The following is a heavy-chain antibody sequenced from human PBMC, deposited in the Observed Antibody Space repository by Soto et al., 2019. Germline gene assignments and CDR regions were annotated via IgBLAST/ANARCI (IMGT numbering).Heavy chain of an antibody. CDR2: INHSGSS. J-gene: IGHJ4*02. Sequence: QVQLQQWGAGLLKPSETLSLTCAVYGGSFSGYDWTWIRQPPGTGLEWSGEINHSGSSNYNQSLKSRVTISVDTSKNQFSLKLTSVTAAATAVYYWAKDKITGLFDYWGQGTLVTVSS. CDR3: AKDKITGLFDY. D-gene: IGHD2-8*02. V-gene: IGHV4-34*01. CDR1: GGSFSGYD.